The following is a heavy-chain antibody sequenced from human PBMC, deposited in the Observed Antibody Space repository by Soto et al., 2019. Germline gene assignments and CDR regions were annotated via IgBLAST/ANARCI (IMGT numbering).Heavy chain of an antibody. CDR1: GVTFSRYS. J-gene: IGHJ1*01. CDR2: ISSSSSYI. V-gene: IGHV3-21*01. CDR3: ASSGRYPIAEY. Sequence: GGALRVSCAGSGVTFSRYSMTWVRHAPGKGLEWVSSISSSSSYIYYADSVKGRFTISRDNAKNSLYLQMNSLRAEDTAVYYCASSGRYPIAEYRGQRTLVTVSS. D-gene: IGHD1-26*01.